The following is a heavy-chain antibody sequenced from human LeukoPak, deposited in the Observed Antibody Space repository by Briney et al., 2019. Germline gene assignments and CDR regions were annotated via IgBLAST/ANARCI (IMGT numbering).Heavy chain of an antibody. V-gene: IGHV3-30*04. Sequence: AGGSLRLSCAASGVTFSSYVMHWGRQAPAKGLEWVAIISYDGSNEYYADSVKGRFTISRDNSKNTLYLQMNSLRAADTAVYYCAKDAPPYCSGGSCYSAFDYWGQGTLVTVSS. CDR2: ISYDGSNE. D-gene: IGHD2-15*01. J-gene: IGHJ4*02. CDR1: GVTFSSYV. CDR3: AKDAPPYCSGGSCYSAFDY.